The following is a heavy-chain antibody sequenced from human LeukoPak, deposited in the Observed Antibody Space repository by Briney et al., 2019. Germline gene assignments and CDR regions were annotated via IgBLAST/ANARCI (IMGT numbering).Heavy chain of an antibody. J-gene: IGHJ4*02. CDR1: GGSISSDY. D-gene: IGHD3-3*01. CDR2: IYYSGST. Sequence: SETQSLTCTVSGGSISSDYWSWIRQPPGKGLEWIGYIYYSGSTNYNPSLKSRVTISVDTSKNQFSLKLSSVTAADTAVYYCARGVSYYDFWSGLHFDYWGQGTLVTDSS. V-gene: IGHV4-59*01. CDR3: ARGVSYYDFWSGLHFDY.